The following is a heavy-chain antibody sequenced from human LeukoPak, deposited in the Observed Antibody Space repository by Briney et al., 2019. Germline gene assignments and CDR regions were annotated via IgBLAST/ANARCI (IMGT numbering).Heavy chain of an antibody. CDR2: IIPIFGTA. Sequence: GASVKVSCKASGGTFSSYAISWVRQAPGQGLEWMGGIIPIFGTANYAQKFQGRVTITADESTSTAYMELSSLRSEDTAVYYCARVINSGYDPDDAFDIWGQGTMVTVSS. J-gene: IGHJ3*02. D-gene: IGHD5-12*01. CDR3: ARVINSGYDPDDAFDI. CDR1: GGTFSSYA. V-gene: IGHV1-69*01.